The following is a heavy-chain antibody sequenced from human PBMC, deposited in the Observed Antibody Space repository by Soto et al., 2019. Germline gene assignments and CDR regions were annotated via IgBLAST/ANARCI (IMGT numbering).Heavy chain of an antibody. CDR1: GGSFSNYI. V-gene: IGHV1-69*01. Sequence: QVHLVQSGAEVKKPGSSVKVSCKASGGSFSNYIFAWVRQAPGQWLEWMGGTIPMFATAQYEQKLQGRVTITADESTSTVYMDLTSLTSDDTAVYYCARGLFGQQWLVGFDTWGQGTLVTVSS. J-gene: IGHJ4*02. D-gene: IGHD6-19*01. CDR3: ARGLFGQQWLVGFDT. CDR2: TIPMFATA.